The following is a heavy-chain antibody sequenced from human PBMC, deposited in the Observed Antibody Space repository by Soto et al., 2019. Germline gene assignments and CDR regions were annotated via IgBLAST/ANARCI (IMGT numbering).Heavy chain of an antibody. V-gene: IGHV3-33*01. CDR1: GGSFSSDG. J-gene: IGHJ4*02. CDR3: ARVSGSYESAY. CDR2: IWYDGSNK. Sequence: PGRWRRRSCSAGGGSFSSDGRHWVHQGPGEGLEWVAVIWYDGSNKYYADSVKCRFTISRDTSKNTLYLQMNSLRAEDTAVYYSARVSGSYESAYWGQGTLVTVSS. D-gene: IGHD6-19*01.